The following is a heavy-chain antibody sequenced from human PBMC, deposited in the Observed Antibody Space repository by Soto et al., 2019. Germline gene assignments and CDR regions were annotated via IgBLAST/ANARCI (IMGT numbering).Heavy chain of an antibody. CDR2: ISGSGGST. CDR1: GFTFSSYA. Sequence: EVQLLESGGGLVQPGGSLRLSCAASGFTFSSYAMNWVRQAPGKGLEWVSVISGSGGSTYYADSVKGRFTISRDNSKNTLDLQMNSLRAEDTAVYYCAKRTTGWYFAIWGRGTMVTVAS. V-gene: IGHV3-23*01. J-gene: IGHJ2*01. CDR3: AKRTTGWYFAI.